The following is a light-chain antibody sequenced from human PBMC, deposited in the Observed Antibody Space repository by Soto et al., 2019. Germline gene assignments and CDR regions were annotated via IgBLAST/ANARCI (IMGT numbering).Light chain of an antibody. CDR2: RTS. J-gene: IGKJ1*01. Sequence: EIVLMQSPGTLSLSPGERATLSCRASQSLASNYLAWYQQKPGQAPRLLIYRTSIRATGIPDRFTGSGPGTDFTLSISRLEPEDFAVYYCQQYGSSPPTFGQGTKVDIK. CDR3: QQYGSSPPT. CDR1: QSLASNY. V-gene: IGKV3-20*01.